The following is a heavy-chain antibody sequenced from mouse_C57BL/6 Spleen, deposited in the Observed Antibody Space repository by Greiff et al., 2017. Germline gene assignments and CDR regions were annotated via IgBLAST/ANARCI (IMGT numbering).Heavy chain of an antibody. CDR3: ARDYYGSLFAY. J-gene: IGHJ3*01. CDR1: GYAFTNYL. CDR2: INPGSGGT. V-gene: IGHV1-54*01. Sequence: QVHVKQSGAELVRPGTSVKVSCKASGYAFTNYLIEWVKQRPGQGLEWIGVINPGSGGTNYNEKFKGKATLTADKSSSTAYMQLSSLTSEDSAVYFCARDYYGSLFAYWGQGTLVTVSA. D-gene: IGHD1-1*01.